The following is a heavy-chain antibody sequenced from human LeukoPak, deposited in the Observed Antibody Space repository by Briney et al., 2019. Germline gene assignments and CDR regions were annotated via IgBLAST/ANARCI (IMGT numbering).Heavy chain of an antibody. CDR1: GFTFSSYS. D-gene: IGHD2-15*01. CDR2: ISSSGSYI. Sequence: GGSLRLSCAASGFTFSSYSMNWVRQAPGKGLEWVSSISSSGSYINYADSVKGRFTISRDNAKNSLYLQMDSLTVEDTAVYYCARSGGIDYWGQGTLVTVSS. V-gene: IGHV3-21*01. J-gene: IGHJ4*02. CDR3: ARSGGIDY.